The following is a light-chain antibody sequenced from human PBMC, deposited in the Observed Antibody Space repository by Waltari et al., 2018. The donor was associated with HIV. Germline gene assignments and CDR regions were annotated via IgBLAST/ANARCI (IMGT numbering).Light chain of an antibody. Sequence: SYELTQPSSMSVSPGQTARITCSGDVLAKNYARWFQQKPGQAPVLLIYKDNERPSGIPERCSGSSSGTTVTLTISGAQVDDEADYYCYSAADNMGVFGGGTKLTVL. CDR1: VLAKNY. CDR2: KDN. J-gene: IGLJ3*02. V-gene: IGLV3-27*01. CDR3: YSAADNMGV.